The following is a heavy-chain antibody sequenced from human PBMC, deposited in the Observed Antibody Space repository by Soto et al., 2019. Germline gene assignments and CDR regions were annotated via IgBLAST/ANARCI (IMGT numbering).Heavy chain of an antibody. CDR1: GYSFTSYW. CDR2: IYPGDSDT. Sequence: PGESLKISCKGSGYSFTSYWIGWVRQMPGKGLEWMGIIYPGDSDTRYSPSFQGQVTISADKSISTAYLQWSSLKASDTAMYYCARGAFDSSGYYPYYYYSMDVWGQGTTVTVSS. CDR3: ARGAFDSSGYYPYYYYSMDV. D-gene: IGHD3-22*01. J-gene: IGHJ6*02. V-gene: IGHV5-51*01.